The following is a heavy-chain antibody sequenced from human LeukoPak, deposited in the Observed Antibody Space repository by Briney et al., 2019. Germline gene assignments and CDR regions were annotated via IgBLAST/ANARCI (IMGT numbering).Heavy chain of an antibody. J-gene: IGHJ4*02. CDR1: GYTFVGYY. Sequence: ASVKVSCKASGYTFVGYYMHWVRQAPGQGLEWMGWINPNSGDTNYAQKFQGRVTVTTDTSTSTAYMELRSLRSDDTAVYYCARVHGYDSFDYWGQGTLVTVSS. V-gene: IGHV1-2*02. CDR2: INPNSGDT. CDR3: ARVHGYDSFDY. D-gene: IGHD5-12*01.